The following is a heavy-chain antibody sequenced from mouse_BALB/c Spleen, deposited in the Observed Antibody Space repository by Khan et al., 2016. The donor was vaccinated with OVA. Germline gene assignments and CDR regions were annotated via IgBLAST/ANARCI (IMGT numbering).Heavy chain of an antibody. CDR1: GYTFTDYY. CDR3: ARGLFDV. Sequence: EVQLQQSGPELVKPGASVKMSCKASGYTFTDYYMKWVRQSHEKSLEWIGDINPNNGETFYNQKFKDKATLTVNKSSSTAYMQLNSLTSEDSAVYFCARGLFDVWGAGTTVTVSS. V-gene: IGHV1-26*01. J-gene: IGHJ1*01. CDR2: INPNNGET.